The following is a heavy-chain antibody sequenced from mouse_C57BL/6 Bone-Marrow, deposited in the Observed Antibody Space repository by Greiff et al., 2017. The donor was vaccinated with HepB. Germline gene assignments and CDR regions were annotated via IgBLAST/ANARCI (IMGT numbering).Heavy chain of an antibody. Sequence: EVQLQQSGPELVKPGASVKISCKASGYTFTDYYMNWVKQSHGKSLEWIGDINPNNGGTSYNQKFKGKATLTVDKSSSTAYMELRSLTSEDSAVYYCARDWDYGSSTLFDYWGQGTTLTVSS. V-gene: IGHV1-26*01. J-gene: IGHJ2*01. CDR3: ARDWDYGSSTLFDY. D-gene: IGHD1-1*01. CDR1: GYTFTDYY. CDR2: INPNNGGT.